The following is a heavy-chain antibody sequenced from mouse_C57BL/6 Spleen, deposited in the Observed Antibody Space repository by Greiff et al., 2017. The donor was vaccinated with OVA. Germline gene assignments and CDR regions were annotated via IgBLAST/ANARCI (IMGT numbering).Heavy chain of an antibody. CDR2: IDPSDSYT. V-gene: IGHV1-50*01. J-gene: IGHJ2*01. D-gene: IGHD1-1*01. Sequence: VQLQQPGAELVKPGASVKLSCKASGYTFTSYWMQWVKQRPGQGLEWIGEIDPSDSYTNYNQKFKGKATLTVDTSSSTAYMQLSSLTSEDSAVYYCAREGLLRKGYFVYWGQGTTLTVSS. CDR3: AREGLLRKGYFVY. CDR1: GYTFTSYW.